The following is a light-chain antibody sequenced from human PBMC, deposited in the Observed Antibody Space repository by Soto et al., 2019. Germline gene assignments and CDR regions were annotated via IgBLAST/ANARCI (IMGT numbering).Light chain of an antibody. CDR2: DVS. Sequence: QSALTQPRSVSGSPGQSVTISCTGRSSYVGGYNYVSRYKQHPGKAPKVMIYDVSKRPSGVPDRFSGSKSGNTASLTISGLQAEDEADYYCCSYAGSYTVIFGAGTKVTVL. V-gene: IGLV2-11*01. CDR3: CSYAGSYTVI. J-gene: IGLJ2*01. CDR1: SSYVGGYNY.